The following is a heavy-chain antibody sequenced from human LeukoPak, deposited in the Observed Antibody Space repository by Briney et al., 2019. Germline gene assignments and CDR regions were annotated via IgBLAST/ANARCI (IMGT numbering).Heavy chain of an antibody. CDR1: GGSISSSSYY. CDR2: IYYSGST. Sequence: SETLSLTCTVSGGSISSSSYYWGWIRQPPGTGLEWIGSIYYSGSTYYNPSLKSRVTISVDTSKNQFSLKLSSVTAADTAVYYCARLADFWSGYNWYFDLWGRGTLVTVSS. J-gene: IGHJ2*01. D-gene: IGHD3-3*01. CDR3: ARLADFWSGYNWYFDL. V-gene: IGHV4-39*01.